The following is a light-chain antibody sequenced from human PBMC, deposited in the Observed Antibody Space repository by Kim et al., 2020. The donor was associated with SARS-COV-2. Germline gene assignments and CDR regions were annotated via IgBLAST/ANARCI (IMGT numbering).Light chain of an antibody. CDR2: DVS. Sequence: QSALTQPASVSGSPGQSITISCTGTSNDVGAYNYVSWYRQHPGKAPKLMIYDVSERSSGVSNRFSGSKSGHTASLTISGLQAEDEADYYCSSYTSSTTVIFGGGTQLTVL. V-gene: IGLV2-14*01. CDR1: SNDVGAYNY. CDR3: SSYTSSTTVI. J-gene: IGLJ2*01.